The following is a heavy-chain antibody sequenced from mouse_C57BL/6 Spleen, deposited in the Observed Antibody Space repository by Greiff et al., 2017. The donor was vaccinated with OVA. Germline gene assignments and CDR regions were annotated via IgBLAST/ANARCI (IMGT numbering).Heavy chain of an antibody. CDR2: IYPRSGNT. CDR1: GYTFTSYG. J-gene: IGHJ2*01. CDR3: ARITTVPHFDY. D-gene: IGHD1-1*01. Sequence: VQLQQSGAELARPGASVKLSCKASGYTFTSYGISWVKQRTGQGLEWIVEIYPRSGNTYYNEKFKGKAALTADKSSSTAYMELRSLTSEDSAVYFCARITTVPHFDYWGQGTTLTFSS. V-gene: IGHV1-81*01.